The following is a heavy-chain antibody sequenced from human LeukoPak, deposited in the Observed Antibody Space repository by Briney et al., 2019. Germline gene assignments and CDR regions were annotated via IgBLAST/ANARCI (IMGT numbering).Heavy chain of an antibody. D-gene: IGHD6-19*01. V-gene: IGHV1-69*05. J-gene: IGHJ5*02. CDR2: IIPIFGTA. CDR1: GGTFSSYA. Sequence: SVKVSCKASGGTFSSYAISWVRQAPGQGLEWMGGIIPIFGTANYAQKFQGRVTITTDESTSTAYMELSSLRSEDTAVYYCARVYISGWYSTPPWFDPWGQGTLVTVSS. CDR3: ARVYISGWYSTPPWFDP.